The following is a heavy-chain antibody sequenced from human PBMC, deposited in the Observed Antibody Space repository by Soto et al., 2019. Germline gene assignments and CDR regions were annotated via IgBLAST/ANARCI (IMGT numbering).Heavy chain of an antibody. V-gene: IGHV3-64*01. D-gene: IGHD2-2*01. CDR1: GFTFSSYA. J-gene: IGHJ4*02. Sequence: GGSLRLSCAASGFTFSSYAMHWVRQAPGKGLEYVSGINSNGGSTYYANSVKGRFTISRDNSKNTLYLQMSSLRAEDTAIYYCAKLGSSSWSPHYYFDYWGQGTMVTVSS. CDR3: AKLGSSSWSPHYYFDY. CDR2: INSNGGST.